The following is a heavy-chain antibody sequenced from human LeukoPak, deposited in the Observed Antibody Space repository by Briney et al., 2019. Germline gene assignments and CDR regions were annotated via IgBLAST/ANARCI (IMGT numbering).Heavy chain of an antibody. V-gene: IGHV4-4*07. D-gene: IGHD1-26*01. CDR3: ARATEYSGNFRGPEYFQH. CDR2: IYTSGST. CDR1: GVSISIYY. Sequence: SETLSLTCTVSGVSISIYYWSWIRQPAGKGLEWIGRIYTSGSTNYNPSLNSRVTMSVDTSKNQFSLKLSSVTAADTAVYYCARATEYSGNFRGPEYFQHWGQGTLVTVSS. J-gene: IGHJ1*01.